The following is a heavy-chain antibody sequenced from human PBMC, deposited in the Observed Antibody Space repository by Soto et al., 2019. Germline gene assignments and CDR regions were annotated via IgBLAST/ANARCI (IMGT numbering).Heavy chain of an antibody. CDR1: GFTFSSYS. Sequence: PAGSLRLSCAASGFTFSSYSMHWVRQAPGKGLEWVSSISSSRSYKYYADSVKGRFTISRDNAKNTLYLQMNSLRAEDTAVYYCARDQVTIFGVVSGVAFGIWGQGTMVTVSS. V-gene: IGHV3-21*01. D-gene: IGHD3-3*01. J-gene: IGHJ3*02. CDR3: ARDQVTIFGVVSGVAFGI. CDR2: ISSSRSYK.